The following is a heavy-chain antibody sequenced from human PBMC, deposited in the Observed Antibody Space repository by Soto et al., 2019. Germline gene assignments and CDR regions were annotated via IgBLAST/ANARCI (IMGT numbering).Heavy chain of an antibody. CDR1: GGSISSYY. J-gene: IGHJ5*02. D-gene: IGHD3-22*01. Sequence: LSLTCTVSGGSISSYYWSWIRQPPGKGLEGVGYIYYSGSTNYNPSLKSRVTISVDTSKNQFSLKLSSVTAADTAVYYCARTEYYYASSGYYHGRRWFDPWGQGTLVTVSS. CDR3: ARTEYYYASSGYYHGRRWFDP. CDR2: IYYSGST. V-gene: IGHV4-59*01.